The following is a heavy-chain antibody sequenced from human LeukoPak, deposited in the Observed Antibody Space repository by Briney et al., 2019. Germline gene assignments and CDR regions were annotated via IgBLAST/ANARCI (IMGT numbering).Heavy chain of an antibody. D-gene: IGHD3-10*01. CDR3: ARGEMGYGSGSYPYNWFDP. CDR1: GGSISSSSYY. V-gene: IGHV4-39*07. J-gene: IGHJ5*02. CDR2: IYYSGST. Sequence: PSETLSLTCTVSGGSISSSSYYWGWIRQPPGKGLEWIESIYYSGSTYYNPSLKSRVTISVDTSKNQFSLKLSSVTTADTAVYYCARGEMGYGSGSYPYNWFDPWGQGTLVTVSS.